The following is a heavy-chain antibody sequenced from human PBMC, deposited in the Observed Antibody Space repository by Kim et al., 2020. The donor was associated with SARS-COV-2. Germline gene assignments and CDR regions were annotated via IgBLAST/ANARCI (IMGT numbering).Heavy chain of an antibody. D-gene: IGHD3-3*01. CDR2: ISSNGGST. V-gene: IGHV3-64D*06. CDR1: GFTFSSYG. J-gene: IGHJ4*02. Sequence: GGSLRLSCSASGFTFSSYGMHWVRQAPGKGLEYVSAISSNGGSTYYADSVKGRFTISRDNSKNTLYLQMSRLRAEDTAVYYCVSPLFGLNGDYWGQGTLVTVSS. CDR3: VSPLFGLNGDY.